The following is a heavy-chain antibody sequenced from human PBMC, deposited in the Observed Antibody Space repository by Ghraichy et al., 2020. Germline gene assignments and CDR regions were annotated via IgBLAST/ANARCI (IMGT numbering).Heavy chain of an antibody. D-gene: IGHD5-18*01. V-gene: IGHV3-30*04. J-gene: IGHJ4*02. CDR2: ISYDGSNK. CDR1: GFTFSSYA. Sequence: GESLNISCAASGFTFSSYAMHWVRQAPGKGLEWVAVISYDGSNKYYADSVKGRFTISRDNSKNTLYLQMNSLRAEDTAVYYCARESSYGPGVFDYWGQGTLVTVSS. CDR3: ARESSYGPGVFDY.